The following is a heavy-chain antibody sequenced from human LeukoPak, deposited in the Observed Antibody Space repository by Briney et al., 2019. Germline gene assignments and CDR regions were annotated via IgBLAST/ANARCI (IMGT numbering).Heavy chain of an antibody. CDR2: IKQDGSEK. V-gene: IGHV3-7*01. CDR3: ARDRDLSY. CDR1: GFTFDDYG. J-gene: IGHJ4*02. Sequence: PGGSLRLSCAASGFTFDDYGMSWVRQAPGKGLEWVANIKQDGSEKYYVDSVKGRFTISRDNAKNSLYLQMNSLRAEDTAVYYCARDRDLSYWGQGTLVTVSS. D-gene: IGHD3-16*02.